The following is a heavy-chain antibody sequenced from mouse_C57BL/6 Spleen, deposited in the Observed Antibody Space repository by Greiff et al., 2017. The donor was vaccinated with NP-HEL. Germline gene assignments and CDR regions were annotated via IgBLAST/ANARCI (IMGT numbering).Heavy chain of an antibody. V-gene: IGHV14-3*01. D-gene: IGHD1-1*01. Sequence: VHVKQSVAELVRPGASVKLSCTASGFNIKNTYMHWVKQRPEQGLEWIGRIDPANGNTKYAPKFQGKATITADTSSNTAYLQLSSLTSEDTAIYYCARSGGYYGSQFAYWGQGTLVTVSA. CDR2: IDPANGNT. CDR3: ARSGGYYGSQFAY. J-gene: IGHJ3*01. CDR1: GFNIKNTY.